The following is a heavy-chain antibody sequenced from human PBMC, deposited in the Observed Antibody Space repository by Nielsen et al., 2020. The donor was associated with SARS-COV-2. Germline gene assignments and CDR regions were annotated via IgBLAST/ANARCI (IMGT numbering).Heavy chain of an antibody. Sequence: WLRQPPGKGLEWVAVISYDGSNKYYADSVKGRFTISRDNSKNTLYLQMNSLRAEDTAVYYCARDTGTVVTPYYYYYMDVWGKGTTVTVSS. CDR2: ISYDGSNK. D-gene: IGHD4-23*01. J-gene: IGHJ6*03. CDR3: ARDTGTVVTPYYYYYMDV. V-gene: IGHV3-30-3*01.